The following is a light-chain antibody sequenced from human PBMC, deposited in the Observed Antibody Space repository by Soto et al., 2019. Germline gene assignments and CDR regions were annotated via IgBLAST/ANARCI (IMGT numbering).Light chain of an antibody. CDR2: DAS. V-gene: IGKV1-33*01. CDR1: QDISNY. J-gene: IGKJ3*01. Sequence: DIQMTQSPSSLSASVGDRVTITCQASQDISNYLNWYQQKPGKAPKLLIYDASNLETGVPSRFSGSGSGTDFTFTISSLQPDDIAKYYCQQYDNLPFTFGPGTKVDIK. CDR3: QQYDNLPFT.